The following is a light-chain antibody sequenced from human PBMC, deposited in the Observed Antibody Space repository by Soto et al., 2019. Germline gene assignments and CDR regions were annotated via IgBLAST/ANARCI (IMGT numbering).Light chain of an antibody. CDR2: DTS. Sequence: EIVLTQSPGTLSLSPGERATLSCRASQTLGTKYLAWYQQKPGQAPSLLIYDTSNRATGVPDRFSCSGSGTDSTLTISKLEPEDFAVYYCHHYGTSPPNTFGQGTKLEIK. CDR3: HHYGTSPPNT. CDR1: QTLGTKY. V-gene: IGKV3-20*01. J-gene: IGKJ2*01.